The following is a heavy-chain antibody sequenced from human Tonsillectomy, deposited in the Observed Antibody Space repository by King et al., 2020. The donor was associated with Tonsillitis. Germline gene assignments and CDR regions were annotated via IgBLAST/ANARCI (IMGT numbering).Heavy chain of an antibody. CDR3: ARLGYSSSRYWFDP. CDR1: GFTFSDYQ. Sequence: HVQLVESGGGLVKPGGSLRLSCAASGFTFSDYQMSWIRQAPGKGLECVSYISRSCSDIYYADSVKGRFTISRDNAKNSLYLQMNSLRAEDTAVYYCARLGYSSSRYWFDPWGQGTLVTVSS. V-gene: IGHV3-11*01. J-gene: IGHJ5*02. D-gene: IGHD6-6*01. CDR2: ISRSCSDI.